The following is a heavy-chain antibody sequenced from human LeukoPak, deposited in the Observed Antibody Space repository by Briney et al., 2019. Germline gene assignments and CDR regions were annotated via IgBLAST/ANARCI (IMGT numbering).Heavy chain of an antibody. V-gene: IGHV4-34*01. Sequence: SETLSLTCAVYGGSFSGYYWSWIRQPPGKGLEWIGEINHSGSTNYNPSLKSRVTISVDTSKNQFSLKLSSVTAADTAVYYCARRWETTMTTEDYWGQGTLVTVSS. CDR2: INHSGST. CDR1: GGSFSGYY. D-gene: IGHD4-17*01. J-gene: IGHJ4*02. CDR3: ARRWETTMTTEDY.